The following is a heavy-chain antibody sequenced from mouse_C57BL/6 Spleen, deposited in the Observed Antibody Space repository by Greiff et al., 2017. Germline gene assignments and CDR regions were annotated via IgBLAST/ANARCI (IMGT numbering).Heavy chain of an antibody. V-gene: IGHV2-5*01. CDR2: IWRGGST. CDR1: GFSLTSYG. J-gene: IGHJ1*03. D-gene: IGHD1-1*01. Sequence: VQLQQSGPGLVQPSQSLSITCTVSGFSLTSYGVHWVRQSPGKGLEWLGVIWRGGSTDYNAAFMSRLSITKDNSKSQVFFKMNSLQADDTAIYYCAKRGGSSTYWYFDVWGTGTTVTVSS. CDR3: AKRGGSSTYWYFDV.